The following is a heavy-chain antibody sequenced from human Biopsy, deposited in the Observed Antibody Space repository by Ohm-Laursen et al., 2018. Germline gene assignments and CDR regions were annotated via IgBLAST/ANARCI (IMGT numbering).Heavy chain of an antibody. CDR1: EFIFSRFW. V-gene: IGHV3-74*01. CDR2: INSDGSST. D-gene: IGHD5-18*01. J-gene: IGHJ6*02. Sequence: SLRLSCAASEFIFSRFWMYWVRQAPGKGLVWVSRINSDGSSTNYAGAVKGRFTISRDNAKNTVFLQMNSLRAEDTAVYYCAKDRYNYTPIGGFSMDVWGQGTTVTVSS. CDR3: AKDRYNYTPIGGFSMDV.